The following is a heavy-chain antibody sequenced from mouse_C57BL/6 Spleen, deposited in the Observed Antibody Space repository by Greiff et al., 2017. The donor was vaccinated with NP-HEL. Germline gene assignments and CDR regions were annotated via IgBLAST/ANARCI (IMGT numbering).Heavy chain of an antibody. CDR1: GYTFTSYW. V-gene: IGHV1-7*01. D-gene: IGHD1-1*01. Sequence: VQLQQSGAELAKPGASVKLSCKASGYTFTSYWMHWVKQRPGQGLEWIGHINPSSGYTKYNQKFKDKATLTADKSSSTAYMQLSSLTYEDSAVYYCARWGSSPDWYFDVWGTGTTVTVSS. CDR2: INPSSGYT. J-gene: IGHJ1*03. CDR3: ARWGSSPDWYFDV.